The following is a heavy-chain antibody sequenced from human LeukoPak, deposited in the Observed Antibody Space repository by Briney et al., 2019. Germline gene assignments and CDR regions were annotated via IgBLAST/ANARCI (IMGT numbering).Heavy chain of an antibody. CDR3: AKDPHYDSSGWFDY. D-gene: IGHD3-22*01. J-gene: IGHJ4*02. V-gene: IGHV3-9*01. CDR1: GFTFDDYA. Sequence: GGSLRLSCAASGFTFDDYAMHWVRQAPGKGLEWVSGISWNSGSIGYADSVKGRFTISRDNAKNSLYLQMNSLRAEDTALYYCAKDPHYDSSGWFDYWGQGTLVTVSS. CDR2: ISWNSGSI.